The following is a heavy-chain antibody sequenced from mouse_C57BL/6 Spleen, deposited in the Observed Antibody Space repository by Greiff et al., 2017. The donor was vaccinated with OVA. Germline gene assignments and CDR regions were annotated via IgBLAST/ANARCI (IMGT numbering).Heavy chain of an antibody. Sequence: VQLQQPGAELVKPGASVKMSFTSYWITWVKQRPGQGLEWIGDIYPGSGSTNYNEKFKSKATLTVDTSSSTAYMQLSSLTSEDSAVYYCARGLYYYGSPYFDYWGQGTTRTVSS. V-gene: IGHV1-55*01. CDR1: TSYW. CDR2: IYPGSGST. D-gene: IGHD1-1*01. J-gene: IGHJ2*01. CDR3: ARGLYYYGSPYFDY.